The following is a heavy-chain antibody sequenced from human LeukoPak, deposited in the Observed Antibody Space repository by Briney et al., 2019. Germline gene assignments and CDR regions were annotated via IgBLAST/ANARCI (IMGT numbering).Heavy chain of an antibody. J-gene: IGHJ5*02. D-gene: IGHD5-12*01. CDR3: ARDPYDWRGFDP. CDR1: GGSISSGDYY. Sequence: SETLSLTCTVSGGSISSGDYYWSWIRQPAGKGLEWIGRIYTTGSTNYNPSLKSRVTISVDTSKNQFSLKLSSVTAADTAVYYCARDPYDWRGFDPWGQGTLVTVSS. V-gene: IGHV4-61*02. CDR2: IYTTGST.